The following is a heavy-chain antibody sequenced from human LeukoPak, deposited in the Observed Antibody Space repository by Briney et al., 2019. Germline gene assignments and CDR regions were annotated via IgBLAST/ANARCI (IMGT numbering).Heavy chain of an antibody. CDR3: ASDNSVGDNAWWFDP. CDR1: GYTFTSYY. CDR2: INPTGGST. Sequence: ASVKVSCKASGYTFTSYYMHWVRQAPGQGVEWMGLINPTGGSTGYAEKFQGRVTMTRDMSTSTDYMELSSLRSEDTAIYYCASDNSVGDNAWWFDPWGQGTLVTVSS. J-gene: IGHJ5*02. V-gene: IGHV1-46*01. D-gene: IGHD1-26*01.